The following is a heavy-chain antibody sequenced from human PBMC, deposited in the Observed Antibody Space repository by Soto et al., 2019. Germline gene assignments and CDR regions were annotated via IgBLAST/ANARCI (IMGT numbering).Heavy chain of an antibody. CDR3: VKDWSGEKCPCMDV. CDR1: GFTFWTYA. V-gene: IGHV3-23*01. CDR2: ISRNGDRT. J-gene: IGHJ6*02. D-gene: IGHD3-3*01. Sequence: EVQLLESGGGLGQPGGSLRLSCEASGFTFWTYAMTWVRQAPGKGPEWVSSISRNGDRTYYVDSVKGRFIISRDNSENTLFLQMDSLRAEDAAIYYCVKDWSGEKCPCMDVWGQGTTVTVSS.